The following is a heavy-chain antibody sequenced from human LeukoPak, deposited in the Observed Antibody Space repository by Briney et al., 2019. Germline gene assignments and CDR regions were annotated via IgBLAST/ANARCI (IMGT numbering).Heavy chain of an antibody. Sequence: GGSLRLSCAASGFTFSSYSTNWVRQAPGKRLEWVSSISSSSSYIYYADSVKGRFTISRDNAKNSLYLQLNSLRAEDTAVYYCARSPLGVVVPAAYFNSWGQGTLVTISS. CDR2: ISSSSSYI. CDR1: GFTFSSYS. CDR3: ARSPLGVVVPAAYFNS. V-gene: IGHV3-21*01. D-gene: IGHD2-2*01. J-gene: IGHJ4*02.